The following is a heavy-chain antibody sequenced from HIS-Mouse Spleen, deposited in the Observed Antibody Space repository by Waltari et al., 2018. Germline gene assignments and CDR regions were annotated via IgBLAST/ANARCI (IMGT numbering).Heavy chain of an antibody. CDR3: AREIPYSSSWYDWYFDL. Sequence: QLQLQESGPGLVKPSETLSLTCTVSGCPISSSSYYWGWIRQPPGKGLEWIGSIYYSGSTYYNPSLKSRVTISVDTSKNQFSLKLSSVTAEDTAVYYCAREIPYSSSWYDWYFDLWGRGTLVTVSS. J-gene: IGHJ2*01. CDR1: GCPISSSSYY. D-gene: IGHD6-13*01. CDR2: IYYSGST. V-gene: IGHV4-39*07.